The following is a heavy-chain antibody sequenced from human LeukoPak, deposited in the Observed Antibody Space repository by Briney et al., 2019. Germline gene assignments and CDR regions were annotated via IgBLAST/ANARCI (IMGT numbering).Heavy chain of an antibody. V-gene: IGHV4-34*01. D-gene: IGHD3-10*01. CDR2: INHSGST. CDR1: GGSFSGYY. Sequence: SETLSLTCAVYGGSFSGYYWSWIRQPPGKGLEWIGEINHSGSTNYNPSLKSRVTISVGTSKNQFSLKLSSVTAADTAVYYCARGRQRITMVRGVMEYFDYWGQGTLVTVSS. J-gene: IGHJ4*02. CDR3: ARGRQRITMVRGVMEYFDY.